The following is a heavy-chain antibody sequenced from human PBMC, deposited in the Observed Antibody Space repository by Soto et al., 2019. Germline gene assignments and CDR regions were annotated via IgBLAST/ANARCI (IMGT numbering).Heavy chain of an antibody. Sequence: QVQLVQSGAEVTEPGASVKLSCQASGYTFMNYAISWVRQAPGQGLEWMGWISPSTGNTDQAQNFQGRVTITLDTSTNTANMELRTLRSDDSAVYYCARCYCSVGSCYTCWHFDLWGRGTLVTVSS. CDR1: GYTFMNYA. V-gene: IGHV1-18*01. CDR3: ARCYCSVGSCYTCWHFDL. J-gene: IGHJ2*01. D-gene: IGHD2-15*01. CDR2: ISPSTGNT.